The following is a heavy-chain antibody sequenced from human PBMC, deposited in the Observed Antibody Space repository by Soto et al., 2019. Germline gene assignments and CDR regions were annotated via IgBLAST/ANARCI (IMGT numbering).Heavy chain of an antibody. Sequence: GESLKISRKSCGYNFPSSWIAWVRQMPGKGLEWMGIIYPGDSDTRYSPSFEGQVTLSVDKSISTAHLQWSSLKASDTAMYYCARLENCVGDSYTIEFDTWGQENLVTISS. D-gene: IGHD2-21*01. CDR1: GYNFPSSW. V-gene: IGHV5-51*01. CDR2: IYPGDSDT. CDR3: ARLENCVGDSYTIEFDT. J-gene: IGHJ5*02.